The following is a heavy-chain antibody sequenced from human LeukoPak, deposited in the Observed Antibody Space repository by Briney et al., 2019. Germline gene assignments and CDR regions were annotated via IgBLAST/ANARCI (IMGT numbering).Heavy chain of an antibody. CDR2: IYYSGST. V-gene: IGHV4-39*07. J-gene: IGHJ5*02. CDR3: ARGIEPGIASTNFDP. CDR1: GGSISSSSYY. D-gene: IGHD6-13*01. Sequence: SETLSLTCTVSGGSISSSSYYWGWIRQPPGKGLEWIGSIYYSGSTYYNPSLKSRVTISVDTSKNQFSLKLSSVTAADTAVYYCARGIEPGIASTNFDPWGQGTLVTVSS.